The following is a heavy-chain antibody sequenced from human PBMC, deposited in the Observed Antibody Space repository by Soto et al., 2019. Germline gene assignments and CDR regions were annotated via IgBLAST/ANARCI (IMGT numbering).Heavy chain of an antibody. CDR3: ARGIATGQLDP. V-gene: IGHV1-3*01. CDR1: GYTFTRYT. J-gene: IGHJ5*02. Sequence: ASVKVSCKASGYTFTRYTMNWVRQAPGQRLEWMGWINPDNGNTKSSQEFQDRVIITRDTSASTAYMDLSSLRSEDTAVYYCARGIATGQLDPWGQGTLVTVSS. CDR2: INPDNGNT. D-gene: IGHD2-15*01.